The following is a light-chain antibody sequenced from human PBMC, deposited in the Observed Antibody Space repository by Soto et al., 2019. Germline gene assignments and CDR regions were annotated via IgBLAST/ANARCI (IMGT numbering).Light chain of an antibody. Sequence: DIQMTQSPCCLSASVVGRVTVTCLASQSISTYLNWYQQKPGKAPKLLIYATSSLQSGVPSRFSASGSGTYFTLTISSLQPEDFATYYCQQSYITPPLTFGGGTKVDI. V-gene: IGKV1-39*01. J-gene: IGKJ4*01. CDR1: QSISTY. CDR3: QQSYITPPLT. CDR2: ATS.